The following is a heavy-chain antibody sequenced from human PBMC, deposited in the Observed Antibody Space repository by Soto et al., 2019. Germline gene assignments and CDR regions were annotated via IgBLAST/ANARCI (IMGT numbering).Heavy chain of an antibody. V-gene: IGHV3-30*18. CDR2: ISYDGSNK. CDR3: AKVQRSGYDSYYYYGMDV. D-gene: IGHD5-12*01. CDR1: GFTFSSYG. J-gene: IGHJ6*02. Sequence: QVPLVESGGGVVQPGRSLRLSCAASGFTFSSYGMHWVRQAPGKGLEWVAVISYDGSNKYYADSVKGRFTISRDNSKNTLYLQMNSLRAEDTAVYYCAKVQRSGYDSYYYYGMDVWGQGTTVTVSS.